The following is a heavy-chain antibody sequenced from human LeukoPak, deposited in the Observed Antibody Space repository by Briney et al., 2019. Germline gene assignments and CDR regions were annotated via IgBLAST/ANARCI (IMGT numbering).Heavy chain of an antibody. V-gene: IGHV4-59*08. J-gene: IGHJ4*02. CDR2: IYYSGGT. Sequence: NPSETLSLTFTVSGGSISGYYWSWIRQPPGKGLDWIGYIYYSGGTNYNPSLKSRVTISVDRSKNQFSLNVSSVTAADTAVYYCARHEGAGGHVNWGQGTLVTVSS. CDR1: GGSISGYY. CDR3: ARHEGAGGHVN. D-gene: IGHD6-13*01.